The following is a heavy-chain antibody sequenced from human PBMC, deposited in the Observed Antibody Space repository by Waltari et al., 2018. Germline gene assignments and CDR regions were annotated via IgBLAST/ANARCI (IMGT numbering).Heavy chain of an antibody. Sequence: QLQLQESGPGLVKPSETLSLTCTVSGCSISSSSYYWCWIRKPQGKGMEGIGMMGYSGSTNYNPSPKTRSTTEVDSTKIQCSLNRRFGPAADTAVYDSAIDRFSGGKSSGWLDEEAYRGQGTVVIASS. CDR2: MGYSGST. CDR3: AIDRFSGGKSSGWLDEEAY. CDR1: GCSISSSSYY. V-gene: IGHV4-39*07. D-gene: IGHD6-19*01. J-gene: IGHJ4*02.